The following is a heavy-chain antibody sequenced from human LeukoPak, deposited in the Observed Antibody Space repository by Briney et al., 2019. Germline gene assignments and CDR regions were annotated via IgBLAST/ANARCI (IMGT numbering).Heavy chain of an antibody. J-gene: IGHJ4*02. Sequence: ASVKVSCKASGYTFTSYYMHWVRQAPGQGLEWMGWINPNSGGTNYAQKFQGRVTMTRDTSISTAYMELSRLRSDDTAVYYCARDIGRGRLAVVLGGYFDYWGQGTLVTVSS. V-gene: IGHV1-2*02. CDR1: GYTFTSYY. D-gene: IGHD6-19*01. CDR2: INPNSGGT. CDR3: ARDIGRGRLAVVLGGYFDY.